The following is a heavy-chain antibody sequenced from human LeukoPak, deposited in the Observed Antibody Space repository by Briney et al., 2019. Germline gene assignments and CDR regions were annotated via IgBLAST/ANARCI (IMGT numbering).Heavy chain of an antibody. CDR1: GGSFSGYY. D-gene: IGHD3-16*01. CDR2: INHSGST. J-gene: IGHJ4*02. V-gene: IGHV4-34*01. Sequence: KPSETLSLTCAVYGGSFSGYYWSWIRQHPGKGLEWIEEINHSGSTNYNPSLKSRVTISVDTSKNQFSLKLSSVTAADTAVYYCAGQTYDYVWGSYLYYFDYWGQGTLVTVSS. CDR3: AGQTYDYVWGSYLYYFDY.